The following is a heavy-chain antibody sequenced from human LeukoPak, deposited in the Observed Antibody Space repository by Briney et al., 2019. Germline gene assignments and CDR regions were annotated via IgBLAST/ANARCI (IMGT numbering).Heavy chain of an antibody. CDR2: ISGSGGST. J-gene: IGHJ4*02. CDR3: AKDYYDSSGYYYYPDY. D-gene: IGHD3-22*01. Sequence: GGSLRLFCAASGFTFSSYWMSWVRQAPGKGLEWVSAISGSGGSTYYADSVKGRFTISRDNSKNTLYLQMNSLRAEDTAVYYCAKDYYDSSGYYYYPDYWGQGTLVTVSS. CDR1: GFTFSSYW. V-gene: IGHV3-23*01.